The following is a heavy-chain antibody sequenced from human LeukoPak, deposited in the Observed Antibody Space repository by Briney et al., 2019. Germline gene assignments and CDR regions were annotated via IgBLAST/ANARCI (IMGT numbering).Heavy chain of an antibody. V-gene: IGHV3-74*01. J-gene: IGHJ6*03. CDR2: INRDGSST. CDR1: GFTFSSYW. CDR3: ASGDYYYYMDV. D-gene: IGHD3-10*01. Sequence: GGSLRLSCAASGFTFSSYWMHWVRQAPGKGLVWVSRINRDGSSTSYADSVKGRFTISRDNAKNTLYLQMNSLRAEDTAVYYCASGDYYYYMDVWGKGTTVTVSS.